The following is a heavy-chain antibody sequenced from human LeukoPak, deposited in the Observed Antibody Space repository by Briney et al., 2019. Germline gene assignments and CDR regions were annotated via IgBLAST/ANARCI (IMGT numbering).Heavy chain of an antibody. CDR2: INPDGSEK. J-gene: IGHJ4*02. V-gene: IGHV3-7*01. CDR1: GFTFSSYA. Sequence: SGGSLRLSCAASGFTFSSYAMSWVRQAPGKGLEWVASINPDGSEKYSVDSVEGRFTISRDNAKNLLYLQVNSLRVEDTAFYYCARDLAYSRLDYWGQGMLVTVSS. D-gene: IGHD5-18*01. CDR3: ARDLAYSRLDY.